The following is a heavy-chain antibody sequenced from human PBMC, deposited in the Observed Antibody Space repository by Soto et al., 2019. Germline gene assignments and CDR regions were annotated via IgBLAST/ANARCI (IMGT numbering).Heavy chain of an antibody. D-gene: IGHD2-15*01. CDR2: ISAYNGNT. CDR3: ARDTSLYCSGGSCYLYNDAFDI. J-gene: IGHJ3*02. V-gene: IGHV1-18*01. Sequence: ASVKVSCKASGYTFTSYGISWVRQAPGQGLEWMGWISAYNGNTNYAQKLQGRVTMTTDTSTSTAYMELRGLRSDDTAVYYCARDTSLYCSGGSCYLYNDAFDIWGQGTMVTVSS. CDR1: GYTFTSYG.